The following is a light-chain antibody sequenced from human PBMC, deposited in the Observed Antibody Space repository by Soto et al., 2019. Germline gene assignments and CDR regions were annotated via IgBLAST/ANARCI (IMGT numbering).Light chain of an antibody. J-gene: IGLJ3*02. CDR1: SSDVGGYNY. CDR3: SSYAGSNNLGV. Sequence: QSALTQPPSASGSRGQSVTISCTGTSSDVGGYNYVSLYQEHPGKAPKLMIYEVSKRPSGVPDRFSGSKSGNTASLTVSGLQPEDEADYYCSSYAGSNNLGVFGGGTKLTVL. CDR2: EVS. V-gene: IGLV2-8*01.